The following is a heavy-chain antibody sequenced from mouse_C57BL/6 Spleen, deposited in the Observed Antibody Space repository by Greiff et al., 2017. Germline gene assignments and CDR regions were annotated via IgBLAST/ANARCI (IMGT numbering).Heavy chain of an antibody. Sequence: QVQLQQSGAELMKPGASVKLSCKATGYTFTGYWIEWVKQRPGHGLEWIGEILPGSGSTNYNEKFKGKATFTADTSSNTAYMQLSSLTTEDSAIYYCATKISCYYGSSWYFDVWGTGTTVTVSS. V-gene: IGHV1-9*01. J-gene: IGHJ1*03. D-gene: IGHD1-1*01. CDR3: ATKISCYYGSSWYFDV. CDR1: GYTFTGYW. CDR2: ILPGSGST.